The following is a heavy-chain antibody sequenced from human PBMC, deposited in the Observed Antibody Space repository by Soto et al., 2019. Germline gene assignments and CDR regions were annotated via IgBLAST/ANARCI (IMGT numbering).Heavy chain of an antibody. CDR3: AGGGAGSGPFTWELPDH. CDR2: ITPFSGDV. Sequence: QMQLVQSGAEVKKTGSSVTVSCKALGNTFTYRYLHWVRQAPGQALEWMGWITPFSGDVHYEQKFQERVTITRDRSINTAYMQMSSLRSEDTAMYFCAGGGAGSGPFTWELPDHWGQGTLVTVSS. D-gene: IGHD1-26*01. CDR1: GNTFTYRY. V-gene: IGHV1-45*02. J-gene: IGHJ4*02.